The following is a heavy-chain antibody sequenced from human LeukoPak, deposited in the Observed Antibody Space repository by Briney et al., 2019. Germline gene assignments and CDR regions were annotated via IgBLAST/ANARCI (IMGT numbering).Heavy chain of an antibody. J-gene: IGHJ5*02. CDR3: ARVGSLRRSNWFDP. CDR1: GYTFTGYY. V-gene: IGHV1-2*02. CDR2: INPNSGGT. D-gene: IGHD3-16*01. Sequence: ASVKVSCKASGYTFTGYYMHWVRQAPGQGLEWMGWINPNSGGTNYAQKFQGKVTMTRDTSIRTAYMELRSLRSDDTAVYYCARVGSLRRSNWFDPWGQGTLVTVSS.